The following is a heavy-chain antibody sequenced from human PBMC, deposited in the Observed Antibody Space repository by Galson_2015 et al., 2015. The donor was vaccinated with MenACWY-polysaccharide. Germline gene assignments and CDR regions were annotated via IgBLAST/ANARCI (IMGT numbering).Heavy chain of an antibody. J-gene: IGHJ6*02. CDR1: GFTFRSYE. CDR2: ISPTGRTI. V-gene: IGHV3-48*03. CDR3: ARDRGTSGYYDGLDV. Sequence: SLRLSCAASGFTFRSYELNWVRQAPGKGLEWVSYISPTGRTIYYADSGKGRFTIARDNAKRSLYLPMTRLRAEATAVYYCARDRGTSGYYDGLDVWGQGTPVTVSS. D-gene: IGHD1-26*01.